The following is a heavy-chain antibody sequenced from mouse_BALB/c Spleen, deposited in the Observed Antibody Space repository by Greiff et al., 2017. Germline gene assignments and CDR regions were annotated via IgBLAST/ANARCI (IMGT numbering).Heavy chain of an antibody. CDR3: ASGLTGTLFAY. J-gene: IGHJ3*01. Sequence: EVQLQQSGAELVKPGASVKLSCTASGFNIKDTYMHWVKQRPEQGLEWIGRIDPANGNTKYDPKFQGKATITADTSSNTAYLQLSSLTSEDTAVYDCASGLTGTLFAYWGQGTLVTVSA. V-gene: IGHV14-3*02. CDR1: GFNIKDTY. CDR2: IDPANGNT. D-gene: IGHD4-1*01.